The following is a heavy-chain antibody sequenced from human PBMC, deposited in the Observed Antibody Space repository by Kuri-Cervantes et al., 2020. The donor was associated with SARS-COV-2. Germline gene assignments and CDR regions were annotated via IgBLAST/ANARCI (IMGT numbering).Heavy chain of an antibody. CDR3: ARTTYGDYYWYGMDV. Sequence: GGSLRLSCAASGFTFTYYSMNWVRQAPGEGLEWVSTISSSTSYIYYAESLKGRFTISRDNAKNSLYLQMTSLRAEDTAVYYCARTTYGDYYWYGMDVWGQGTTVTVSS. V-gene: IGHV3-21*01. CDR1: GFTFTYYS. CDR2: ISSSTSYI. D-gene: IGHD4-17*01. J-gene: IGHJ6*02.